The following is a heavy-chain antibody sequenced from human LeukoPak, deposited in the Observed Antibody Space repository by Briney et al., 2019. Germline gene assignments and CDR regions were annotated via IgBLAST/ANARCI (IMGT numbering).Heavy chain of an antibody. J-gene: IGHJ5*02. D-gene: IGHD3-9*01. CDR1: GVSVTTYY. CDR2: IYTGGST. CDR3: ARLTGYSSESWFDP. V-gene: IGHV4-4*07. Sequence: SETLSLTCTVSGVSVTTYYWSWIRQPAGKGLEWIGRIYTGGSTNYNPSLKSRVTMSLDTSKNQFSLELSSVTAADTAVYYCARLTGYSSESWFDPWGQGTLVTVSS.